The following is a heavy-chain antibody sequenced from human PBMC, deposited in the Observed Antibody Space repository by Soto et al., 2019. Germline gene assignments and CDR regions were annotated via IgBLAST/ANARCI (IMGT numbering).Heavy chain of an antibody. J-gene: IGHJ4*02. CDR1: GVTLTYYA. V-gene: IGHV3-23*01. CDR3: AKDRDYPRDQFHY. Sequence: XGSLILSSTASGVTLTYYAFSWVRQAPGKGLEWVSAISANGQGIYYADSVRGRFTISRDNSKNTVFLHMDSLRAEDTAVYYCAKDRDYPRDQFHYWGQGTLVTVSS. D-gene: IGHD2-2*01. CDR2: ISANGQGI.